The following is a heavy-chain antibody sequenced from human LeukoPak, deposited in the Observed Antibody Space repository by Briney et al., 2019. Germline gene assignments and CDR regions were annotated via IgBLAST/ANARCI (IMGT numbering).Heavy chain of an antibody. V-gene: IGHV4-61*02. J-gene: IGHJ4*02. CDR2: IYTSGST. CDR1: GGSISSGSYY. D-gene: IGHD3-16*02. Sequence: SETLSLTCTVSGGSISSGSYYWSWIRQPAGKGLEWIGRIYTSGSTNYNPSLKSRVTISVDTSKNQFSLKLSSVTAADTAVYYCARVGRDYVWGSYRRNHLDYWGQGTLVTVSS. CDR3: ARVGRDYVWGSYRRNHLDY.